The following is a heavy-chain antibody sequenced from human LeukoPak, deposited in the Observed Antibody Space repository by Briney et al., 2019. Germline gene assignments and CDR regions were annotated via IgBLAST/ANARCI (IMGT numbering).Heavy chain of an antibody. J-gene: IGHJ5*02. CDR1: GFTFRSYW. V-gene: IGHV3-30*02. Sequence: GGSLRLSCAASGFTFRSYWMSWVRQAPGKGLEWVAFIRYDGSNKYYADSVKGRFTISRDNSKNTLYLQMNSLRAEDTAVYYCAKTDIVVVPAANSHWFDPWGQGALVTVSS. CDR3: AKTDIVVVPAANSHWFDP. D-gene: IGHD2-2*01. CDR2: IRYDGSNK.